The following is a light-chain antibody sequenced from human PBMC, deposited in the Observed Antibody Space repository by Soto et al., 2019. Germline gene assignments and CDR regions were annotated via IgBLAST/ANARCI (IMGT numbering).Light chain of an antibody. CDR3: QQYDDWPLT. CDR1: QSVSSN. Sequence: EIVMTQSPATLSVSPGERATLSCGASQSVSSNLAWYQQKPGQAPKLLLYNPSTRPTGIPARFSGSGSGTEFTLTISSLQSEDFAIYYCQQYDDWPLTFGGGTKVEIK. CDR2: NPS. J-gene: IGKJ4*01. V-gene: IGKV3-15*01.